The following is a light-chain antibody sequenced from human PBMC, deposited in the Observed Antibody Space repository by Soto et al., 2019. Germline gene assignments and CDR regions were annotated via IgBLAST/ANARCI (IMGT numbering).Light chain of an antibody. Sequence: QSALAQPRAVSGSPGKSFTISCTGTNKDIGGFPYVSWYQQVPGKAPKLMISAVTQRPSGVPDRFSGSKSGNTASLTISGLQADDEADSFCCSSTARDLWVFGGGTKVTVL. J-gene: IGLJ3*02. CDR1: NKDIGGFPY. CDR3: CSSTARDLWV. V-gene: IGLV2-11*01. CDR2: AVT.